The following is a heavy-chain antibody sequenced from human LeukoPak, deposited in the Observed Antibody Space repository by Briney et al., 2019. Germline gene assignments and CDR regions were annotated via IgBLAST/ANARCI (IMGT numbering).Heavy chain of an antibody. D-gene: IGHD5-24*01. CDR3: AKWGETATSNSCYFDY. CDR1: VSSFTYSW. J-gene: IGHJ4*02. V-gene: IGHV5-51*01. CDR2: IYPGGGST. Sequence: GASMKISRKGLVSSFTYSWIGGVRPMPGKGLEWMGIIYPGGGSTRYSPSFQGQVTISADNSKNPAYLQWNSLRAEDTAIYYCAKWGETATSNSCYFDYWGQGTLVTVAS.